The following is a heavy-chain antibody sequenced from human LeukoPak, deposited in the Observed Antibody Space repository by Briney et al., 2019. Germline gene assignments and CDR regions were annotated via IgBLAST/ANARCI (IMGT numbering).Heavy chain of an antibody. J-gene: IGHJ3*02. V-gene: IGHV3-74*01. CDR1: GLTFSTYW. CDR2: INSDGSST. D-gene: IGHD1-26*01. Sequence: PGGSLRLSCAASGLTFSTYWMHWVRQAPGKGLVRVSRINSDGSSTIYADSVKGRFTISRDNAKNTLYLQMNSLRAEDTAVYYCARGGSPPEALGDAFDIWGQGTMVTVSS. CDR3: ARGGSPPEALGDAFDI.